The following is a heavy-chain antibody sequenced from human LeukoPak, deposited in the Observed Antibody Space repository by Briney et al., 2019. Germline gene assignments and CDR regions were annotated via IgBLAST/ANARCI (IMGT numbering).Heavy chain of an antibody. D-gene: IGHD2-15*01. V-gene: IGHV3-30*18. CDR3: AKETDCSGGSCSFYYYYYGMDV. CDR1: GFTLSSYG. CDR2: MSSDGSNK. Sequence: GGSLTPSCALSGFTLSSYGTHWVRPAPGKGRGWVALMSSDGSNKYYADSVKGRFTISRDNSKNTLYLQMNSLRAEDTAVYYCAKETDCSGGSCSFYYYYYGMDVWGKGTTVTVSS. J-gene: IGHJ6*04.